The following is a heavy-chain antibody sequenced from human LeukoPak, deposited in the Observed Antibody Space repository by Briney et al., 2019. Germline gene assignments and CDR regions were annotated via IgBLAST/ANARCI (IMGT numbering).Heavy chain of an antibody. CDR2: IYSGGST. D-gene: IGHD6-13*01. J-gene: IGHJ4*02. CDR1: GFNVSSNY. CDR3: ARVDSRTAQFDY. Sequence: QPGGSLRLSCAVSGFNVSSNYLNWVRQAPGKGPEWVSVIYSGGSTYYADSVKGRFAISRDNSKNTLYIQMNSLRAEDTAVYHCARVDSRTAQFDYWGQGTLVTVSS. V-gene: IGHV3-66*01.